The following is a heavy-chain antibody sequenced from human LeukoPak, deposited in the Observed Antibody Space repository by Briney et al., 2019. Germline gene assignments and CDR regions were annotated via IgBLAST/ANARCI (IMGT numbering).Heavy chain of an antibody. V-gene: IGHV4-61*02. CDR2: IYTSGST. CDR1: GGSISSGSYY. D-gene: IGHD3-3*01. J-gene: IGHJ4*02. CDR3: ARDFPRGDFWSGYYQHFDY. Sequence: SQTLSLTCTVSGGSISSGSYYWSWIRQPAGKGLEWIGRIYTSGSTNYNPSLKSRVTMSVDTSKNQFSLKLSSVTAADTAVYYCARDFPRGDFWSGYYQHFDYWGQGTLVTVSS.